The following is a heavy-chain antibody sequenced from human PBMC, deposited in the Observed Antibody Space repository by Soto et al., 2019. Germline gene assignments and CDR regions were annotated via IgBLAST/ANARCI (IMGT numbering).Heavy chain of an antibody. Sequence: GGSLRLSCAASGLTFSSHCMNWVRQAPGKGLEWVANIKQDGSEKYYVDSIKGRFTISRDNAKDTLYLQMNSLRAEDTAVYYCAAGIMPTAHWGQGTLVTVSS. CDR3: AAGIMPTAH. CDR1: GLTFSSHC. J-gene: IGHJ4*02. CDR2: IKQDGSEK. D-gene: IGHD1-26*01. V-gene: IGHV3-7*01.